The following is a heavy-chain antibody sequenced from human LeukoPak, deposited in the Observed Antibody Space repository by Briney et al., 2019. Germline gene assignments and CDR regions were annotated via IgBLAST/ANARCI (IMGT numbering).Heavy chain of an antibody. CDR2: IYYSGST. J-gene: IGHJ3*02. V-gene: IGHV4-39*07. CDR3: ATVVTHLDDADDFDI. D-gene: IGHD4-23*01. Sequence: SETLSLTCTVSGGSISSSSYYWGWIRQPPGKGLEWIGTIYYSGSTYYNPSLKSRVTISVDTSKNQFSLKLSSVTAADTAVYYCATVVTHLDDADDFDIWGQGTMVTVSS. CDR1: GGSISSSSYY.